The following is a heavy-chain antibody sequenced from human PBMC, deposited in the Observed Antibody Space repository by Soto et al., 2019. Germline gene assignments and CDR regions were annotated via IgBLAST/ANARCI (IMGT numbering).Heavy chain of an antibody. D-gene: IGHD1-26*01. J-gene: IGHJ4*02. CDR3: AYGGSCDY. CDR2: ISTSGSTI. Sequence: EVQLVESGGGLVQPGGSLRLSCAASGFSFNTYEMTWVRQAPGKGLEWVSYISTSGSTIYYADSVKGRFTISRDNGKNTLYLQMNSLRAEDTAVYYCAYGGSCDYWGQGTQVTVSS. V-gene: IGHV3-48*03. CDR1: GFSFNTYE.